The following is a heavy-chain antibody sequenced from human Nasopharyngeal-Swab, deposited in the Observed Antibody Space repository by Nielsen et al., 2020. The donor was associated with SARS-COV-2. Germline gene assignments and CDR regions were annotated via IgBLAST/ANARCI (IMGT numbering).Heavy chain of an antibody. CDR2: INWNGGST. V-gene: IGHV3-20*04. Sequence: GGSLRLSCAASGFTFDDYGMSWVRQAPGKGLEWVSGINWNGGSTGYADSVKGRFTISRDNAKNSLYLQMNSLRAEDTALYYCARDRIRGYNWNSGSDYWVQGTLVTVSS. D-gene: IGHD1-7*01. J-gene: IGHJ4*02. CDR1: GFTFDDYG. CDR3: ARDRIRGYNWNSGSDY.